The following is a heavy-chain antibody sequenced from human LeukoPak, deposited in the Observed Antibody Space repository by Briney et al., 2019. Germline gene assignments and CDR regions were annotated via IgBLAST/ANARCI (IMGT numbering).Heavy chain of an antibody. Sequence: GGSLRLSCAVSGFRVSDYYMSWVRQAPGKGLEWVGLIRDSGEAFYADFVRGRFAISRDESENTLYLQMNSLRVEDTAVYFCARDRAALQDWVEFDPWGQGTPVTVSS. CDR3: ARDRAALQDWVEFDP. D-gene: IGHD3/OR15-3a*01. J-gene: IGHJ5*02. CDR2: IRDSGEA. CDR1: GFRVSDYY. V-gene: IGHV3-66*03.